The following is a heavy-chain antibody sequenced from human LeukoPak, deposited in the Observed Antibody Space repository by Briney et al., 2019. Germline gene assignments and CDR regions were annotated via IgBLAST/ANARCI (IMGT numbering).Heavy chain of an antibody. J-gene: IGHJ4*02. CDR2: IYPGDSDT. D-gene: IGHD6-13*01. CDR1: GYIFSTYL. Sequence: GESLKISCKGSGYIFSTYLIGWVRQEPGKGLEWMGIIYPGDSDTRYSPSFQGHVTISADKSISTVYLQWSSLKASDTAMYYCARQSSSYFDYWGQGTLVTVSS. CDR3: ARQSSSYFDY. V-gene: IGHV5-51*01.